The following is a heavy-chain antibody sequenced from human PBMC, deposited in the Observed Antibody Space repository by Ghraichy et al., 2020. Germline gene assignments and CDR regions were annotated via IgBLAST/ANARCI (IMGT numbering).Heavy chain of an antibody. Sequence: APVKVSCKAVGYHFSNFHMHWVRQAPGQGLEWIGIINPTGNTTAYAQRFQGRVTMTRDASTNTVYMQLNGLRSEDMAVYYCASLSLPDYWGQGTLVAVSS. CDR3: ASLSLPDY. J-gene: IGHJ4*02. V-gene: IGHV1-46*01. CDR2: INPTGNTT. CDR1: GYHFSNFH. D-gene: IGHD2/OR15-2a*01.